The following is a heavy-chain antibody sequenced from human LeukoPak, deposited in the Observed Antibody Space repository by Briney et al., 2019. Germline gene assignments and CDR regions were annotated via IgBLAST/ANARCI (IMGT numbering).Heavy chain of an antibody. V-gene: IGHV3-7*01. D-gene: IGHD3-22*01. CDR1: GFPFSGFW. J-gene: IGHJ4*02. Sequence: PGGSLRLSCAASGFPFSGFWMNWVRQAPGKGLEWVANIKQDGVEKYYVDSVKGRFTISRDNAKNSLYLQMNSLRAEDTAVYYCARERGYYDSSGRGDFDYWGQGTLVTVSS. CDR2: IKQDGVEK. CDR3: ARERGYYDSSGRGDFDY.